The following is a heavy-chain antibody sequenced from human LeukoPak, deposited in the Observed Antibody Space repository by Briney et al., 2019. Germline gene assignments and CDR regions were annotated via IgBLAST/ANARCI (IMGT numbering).Heavy chain of an antibody. CDR1: GGTFSSSA. J-gene: IGHJ4*02. Sequence: SVKVSCKASGGTFSSSAISWVRQAPGQGLEWMGGIIPIFGTANYAQKFQGRVTVTADESTSTAYMELSSLTFHDTAVYYCARGDLSGYDPGFDYWGQGTLVTVSS. CDR2: IIPIFGTA. D-gene: IGHD5-12*01. V-gene: IGHV1-69*01. CDR3: ARGDLSGYDPGFDY.